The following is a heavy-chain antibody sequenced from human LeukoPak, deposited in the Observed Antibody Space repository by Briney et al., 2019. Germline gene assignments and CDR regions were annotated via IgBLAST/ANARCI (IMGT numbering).Heavy chain of an antibody. CDR2: IYSRGAT. CDR1: GGSISNGSNY. CDR3: ARNGPYSGYDLGY. Sequence: PSQTLSLTCTVSGGSISNGSNYWSWIRQPAGKGLEWIGRIYSRGATDYNPSLKSRVTISVDASKNQFSLKLSSVTAADTAVYYCARNGPYSGYDLGYWGQGTLVTVSS. D-gene: IGHD5-12*01. V-gene: IGHV4-61*02. J-gene: IGHJ4*02.